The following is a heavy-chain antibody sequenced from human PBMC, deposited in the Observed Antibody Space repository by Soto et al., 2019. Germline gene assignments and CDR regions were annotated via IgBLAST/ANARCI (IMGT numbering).Heavy chain of an antibody. J-gene: IGHJ3*02. Sequence: PGGSLRLSCAASGITFSNYWMTWVRQAPGKGLEWVANIKQDGSEKYYVDSVKGRFTISRDNAKNSLYLQMNSLRAEDTTVYYCARDQDDSSDAFDIWGQGTTVTVSS. CDR1: GITFSNYW. CDR3: ARDQDDSSDAFDI. D-gene: IGHD3-3*01. V-gene: IGHV3-7*01. CDR2: IKQDGSEK.